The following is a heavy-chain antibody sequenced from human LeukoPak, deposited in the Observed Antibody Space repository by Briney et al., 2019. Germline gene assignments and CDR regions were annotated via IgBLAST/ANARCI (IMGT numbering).Heavy chain of an antibody. Sequence: ASVKVSCKASGGTLSSYAISWVRQAPGQGLEWMGGIIPIFGTANYAQKFQGRVTITADKSTSTAYMGLSSLRSEDTAVYYCARALHIAAAVSLWGQGTLVTVSS. J-gene: IGHJ4*02. V-gene: IGHV1-69*06. CDR2: IIPIFGTA. D-gene: IGHD6-13*01. CDR1: GGTLSSYA. CDR3: ARALHIAAAVSL.